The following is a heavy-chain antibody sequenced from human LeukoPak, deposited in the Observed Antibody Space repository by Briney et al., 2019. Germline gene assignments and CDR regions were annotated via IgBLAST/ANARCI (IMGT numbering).Heavy chain of an antibody. V-gene: IGHV4-39*07. Sequence: SETLSLTCTVSGGSISSSSYYWGWIRQPPGKGLEWIGSIYYSGSTYYNPSLKSRVTISVDTSKNQFSLKLSSVTAADTAVYYCARDRGYCSGGSCSRYYYYYYMDVWGKGTTVTVSS. J-gene: IGHJ6*03. D-gene: IGHD2-15*01. CDR1: GGSISSSSYY. CDR2: IYYSGST. CDR3: ARDRGYCSGGSCSRYYYYYYMDV.